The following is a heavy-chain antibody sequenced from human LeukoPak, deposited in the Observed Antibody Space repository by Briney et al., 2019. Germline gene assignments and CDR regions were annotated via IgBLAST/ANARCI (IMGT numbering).Heavy chain of an antibody. CDR1: GGSISSGDYY. D-gene: IGHD4-17*01. Sequence: SETLSLTCTVSGGSISSGDYYWSWIRQPPGKGLEWIGYIYYSGSTYCNPSLKSRVTISVDTSKNQFSLKLSSVTAADTAVYYCAREGELLDGDYGGYFDYWGQGTLVTVSS. J-gene: IGHJ4*02. V-gene: IGHV4-30-4*01. CDR3: AREGELLDGDYGGYFDY. CDR2: IYYSGST.